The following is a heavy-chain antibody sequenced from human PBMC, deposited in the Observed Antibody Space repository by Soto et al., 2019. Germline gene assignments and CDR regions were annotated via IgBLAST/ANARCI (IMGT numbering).Heavy chain of an antibody. CDR2: TYYRSKWYN. V-gene: IGHV6-1*01. J-gene: IGHJ5*02. D-gene: IGHD6-13*01. Sequence: SQTLSRTCAISGDSVSSNSAAWNWIRQSPSRGLEWLGRTYYRSKWYNDYAVSVKSRITINPDTSKNQFSLQLNSVTPEDTAVYYCATDFTPGILFQGRNWFDPWGQGTLVTVSS. CDR1: GDSVSSNSAA. CDR3: ATDFTPGILFQGRNWFDP.